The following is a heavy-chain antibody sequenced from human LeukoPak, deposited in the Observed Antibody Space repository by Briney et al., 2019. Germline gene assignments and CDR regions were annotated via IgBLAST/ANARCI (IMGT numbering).Heavy chain of an antibody. CDR3: ARPFGSSGWYRYFDY. J-gene: IGHJ4*02. D-gene: IGHD6-19*01. Sequence: GESLKISCKGSGYGFTSYWIGWVRQMPGKGLEWMGIIYPGDSDTRYSPSFQGQVTISADKSISTAYLQWSSLKASDTAMYYCARPFGSSGWYRYFDYWGQGTLVTVSS. V-gene: IGHV5-51*01. CDR2: IYPGDSDT. CDR1: GYGFTSYW.